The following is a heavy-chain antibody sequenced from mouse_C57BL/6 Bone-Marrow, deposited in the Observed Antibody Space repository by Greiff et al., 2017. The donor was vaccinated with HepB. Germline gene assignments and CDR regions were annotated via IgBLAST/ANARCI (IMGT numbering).Heavy chain of an antibody. CDR1: GFTFSSYA. CDR3: AREGITTVWYFDV. V-gene: IGHV5-4*01. Sequence: DVHLVESGGGLVKPGGSLKLSCAASGFTFSSYAMSWVRQTPEKRREWVATISDGGSYTYYPDNVKGRFTISRDNAKNNLYLQMSHLKSEDTAMYYCAREGITTVWYFDVWGTGTTVTVSS. CDR2: ISDGGSYT. D-gene: IGHD1-1*01. J-gene: IGHJ1*03.